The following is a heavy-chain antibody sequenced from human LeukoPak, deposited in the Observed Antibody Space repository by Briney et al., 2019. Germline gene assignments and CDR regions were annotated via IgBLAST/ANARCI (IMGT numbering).Heavy chain of an antibody. CDR1: GFTFSNYA. CDR3: AKDVGEVFFVY. Sequence: GGSLRLSCEAPGFTFSNYAMSWVRQAPGRGLEWVSTISSGGRNTHYADSVQGRFTISRDDSKNTLHLQMSSLRVEDTAVYYCAKDVGEVFFVYWGQGTLVTVSS. J-gene: IGHJ4*02. V-gene: IGHV3-23*01. CDR2: ISSGGRNT. D-gene: IGHD1-14*01.